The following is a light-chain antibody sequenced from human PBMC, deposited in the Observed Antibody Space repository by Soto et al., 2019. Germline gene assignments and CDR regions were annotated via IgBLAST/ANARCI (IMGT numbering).Light chain of an antibody. Sequence: EIVMTQSPATLSVSPGERATLSCRASQSVSSNLAWYQQKPGQAPRLLIYGASTRATGIPARFSGSGSGTEFTLTISSLQSEEFAVYYCQQYNQWPYTFGQGTKLEIK. CDR1: QSVSSN. CDR3: QQYNQWPYT. V-gene: IGKV3-15*01. CDR2: GAS. J-gene: IGKJ2*01.